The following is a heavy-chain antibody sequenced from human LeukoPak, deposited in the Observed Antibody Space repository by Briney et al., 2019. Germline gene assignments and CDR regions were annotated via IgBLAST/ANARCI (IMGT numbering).Heavy chain of an antibody. J-gene: IGHJ4*02. CDR1: GFTFSTYW. CDR2: IRQDYIER. D-gene: IGHD2/OR15-2a*01. Sequence: QTGGSLRLSCAASGFTFSTYWMTWVRQAPGKGLEWVATIRQDYIERHLVDSVKGRFFISRDDAKNSLYLQMNSLTVEDTAVYYCVRGCNRAHCPYFFDSWGQGTLITVS. V-gene: IGHV3-7*01. CDR3: VRGCNRAHCPYFFDS.